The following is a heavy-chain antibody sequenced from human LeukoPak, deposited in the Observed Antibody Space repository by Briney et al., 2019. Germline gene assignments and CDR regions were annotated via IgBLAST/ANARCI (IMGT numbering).Heavy chain of an antibody. J-gene: IGHJ6*03. V-gene: IGHV4-4*07. Sequence: PSETLSLTCTVSGGSISSYYWSWIRQPAGKGLEWIGRIYTSGSTNYNPSLKSRVTMSVDTSKNQFSLKLSSVTAADTAVYYCAKDGGQLVGRTVGYYMDVWGKGTTVTVSS. CDR2: IYTSGST. CDR3: AKDGGQLVGRTVGYYMDV. CDR1: GGSISSYY. D-gene: IGHD6-13*01.